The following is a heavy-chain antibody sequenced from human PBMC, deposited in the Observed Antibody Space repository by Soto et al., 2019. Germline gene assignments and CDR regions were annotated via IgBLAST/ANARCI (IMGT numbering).Heavy chain of an antibody. J-gene: IGHJ3*02. Sequence: ASVKVSCKASGYTFTSYYMHWVRQAPGQGLEWMGIINPSGGSTSYAQKFQGRVTMTRDTSASTVYMELSSLRSEDTAVYYCARGITMIVVVIPGAFDIWGQGTMVTVSS. V-gene: IGHV1-46*01. D-gene: IGHD3-22*01. CDR2: INPSGGST. CDR3: ARGITMIVVVIPGAFDI. CDR1: GYTFTSYY.